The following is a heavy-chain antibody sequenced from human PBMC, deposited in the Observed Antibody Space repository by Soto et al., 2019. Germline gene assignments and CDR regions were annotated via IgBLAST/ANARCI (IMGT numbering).Heavy chain of an antibody. CDR2: IYYSGST. J-gene: IGHJ4*02. Sequence: QVQLQESGPGLVKPSETLSLTCTVSGGSVSSGSYYWSWIRQPPGKGLEWIGYIYYSGSTYYNPSLKSRVTISVDRSKNQFSLKLSSVTAADTAVYYCARGGIIRELDYWGQGTLVTVSS. CDR1: GGSVSSGSYY. D-gene: IGHD3-16*01. CDR3: ARGGIIRELDY. V-gene: IGHV4-61*01.